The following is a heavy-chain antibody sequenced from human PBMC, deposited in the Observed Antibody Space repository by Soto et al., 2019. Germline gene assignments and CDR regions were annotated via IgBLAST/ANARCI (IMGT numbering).Heavy chain of an antibody. CDR1: GFSFSSFG. D-gene: IGHD3-16*02. V-gene: IGHV3-30*18. Sequence: TGGSLRLSCAASGFSFSSFGMHWVRQAPGKGLEWVAFNSYDGSNKYYADSVKGRFTISRDSSKKTLYLQMNSLRPEDTAVYYCAKALGELSPESYDYWGQGTLVTVS. CDR3: AKALGELSPESYDY. J-gene: IGHJ4*02. CDR2: NSYDGSNK.